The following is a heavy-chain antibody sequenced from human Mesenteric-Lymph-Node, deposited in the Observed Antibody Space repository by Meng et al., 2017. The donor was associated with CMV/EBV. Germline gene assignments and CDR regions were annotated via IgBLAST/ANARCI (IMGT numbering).Heavy chain of an antibody. CDR1: GFTFSSYG. Sequence: GESLKISCAASGFTFSSYGMHWVRQAPGKGLEWVAFIRYDGSNKYYADSVKGRFTISRDNSKNTLYLQMNSLRAEDTAVYCCARALQDCSSTSCYSYYYYGMDVWGQGTTVTVSS. J-gene: IGHJ6*02. D-gene: IGHD2-2*02. V-gene: IGHV3-30*02. CDR2: IRYDGSNK. CDR3: ARALQDCSSTSCYSYYYYGMDV.